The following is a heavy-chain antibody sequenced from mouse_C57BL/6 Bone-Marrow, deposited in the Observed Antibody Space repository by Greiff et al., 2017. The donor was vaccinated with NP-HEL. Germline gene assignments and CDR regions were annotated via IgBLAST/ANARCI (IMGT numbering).Heavy chain of an antibody. D-gene: IGHD2-3*01. V-gene: IGHV1-4*01. J-gene: IGHJ2*01. Sequence: VKLMESGAELARPGASVKMSCKASGYTFTSYTMHWVKQRPGQGLEWIGYINPSSGYTKYNQKFKDKATLTADKSSSTAYMQLSSLTSEDSAVYYCARGDGYYGFDYWGQGTTLTVSS. CDR3: ARGDGYYGFDY. CDR1: GYTFTSYT. CDR2: INPSSGYT.